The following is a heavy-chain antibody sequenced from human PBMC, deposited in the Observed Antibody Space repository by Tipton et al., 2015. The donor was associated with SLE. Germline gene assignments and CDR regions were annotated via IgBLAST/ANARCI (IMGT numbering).Heavy chain of an antibody. D-gene: IGHD6-19*01. CDR2: IYYSGST. V-gene: IGHV4-39*01. CDR3: ARQGKSSGWYNY. CDR1: GGSISRSSYY. Sequence: LRLSCTVSGGSISRSSYYWGWIRQPPGKGLEWIGTIYYSGSTYYNPSLKSRLTISVDTSKNQFSLKLSSVTAADTAVYYCARQGKSSGWYNYWGQGTLVTVSS. J-gene: IGHJ4*02.